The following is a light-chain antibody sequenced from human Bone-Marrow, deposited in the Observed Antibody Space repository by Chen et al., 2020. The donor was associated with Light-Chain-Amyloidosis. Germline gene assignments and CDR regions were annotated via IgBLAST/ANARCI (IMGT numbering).Light chain of an antibody. CDR1: QAIGRS. Sequence: DIQFTQSPSFLSASVGDTVTITCRASQAIGRSLAWFQLKPGKAPQLLIFGGSHLETHVPHRFSGSRDGSDFTLTLSGLQPEDFATYYCQQVHGYPRTFGQGTRV. J-gene: IGKJ1*01. CDR2: GGS. V-gene: IGKV1-9*01. CDR3: QQVHGYPRT.